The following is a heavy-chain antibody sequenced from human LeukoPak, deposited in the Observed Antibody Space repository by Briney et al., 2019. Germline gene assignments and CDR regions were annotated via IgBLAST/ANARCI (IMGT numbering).Heavy chain of an antibody. CDR2: IIPIFGTA. D-gene: IGHD5-24*01. CDR1: GGTFSSYA. V-gene: IGHV1-69*06. J-gene: IGHJ6*02. Sequence: ASVKVSCKASGGTFSSYAISWVRQAPGQGLEWMGGIIPIFGTANYAQKFQGRVTITADKSTSTAYMELSSLRTEDTAVYYCARDRDGYNFRDVWGQGTTVTVSS. CDR3: ARDRDGYNFRDV.